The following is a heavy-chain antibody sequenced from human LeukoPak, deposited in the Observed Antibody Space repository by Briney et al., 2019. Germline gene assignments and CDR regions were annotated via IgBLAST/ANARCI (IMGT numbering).Heavy chain of an antibody. D-gene: IGHD3-9*01. V-gene: IGHV4-34*01. J-gene: IGHJ5*02. CDR2: INHSGST. CDR3: ARDVLRYFDWLLSPFDP. Sequence: SGTLSLTCAAYGGSFSGYDWSWVRQPPGKGLEWMGEINHSGSTNYNPSLKSRVTISVDTSKNQFSLKLSPVTAADTAVYYCARDVLRYFDWLLSPFDPWGEGTLVTVSS. CDR1: GGSFSGYD.